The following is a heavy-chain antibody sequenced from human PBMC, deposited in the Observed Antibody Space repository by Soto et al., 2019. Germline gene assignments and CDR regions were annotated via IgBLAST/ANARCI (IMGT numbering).Heavy chain of an antibody. Sequence: QVPLVQSGAEVKKPGASVKVSCKASGYTFTGYYMHWVRQAPGQGLEWMGWINPNSGGTNYAQKFQGWVTMTRDTSISTAYMELSRLRSDDTAVYYCARCWKEWFGELLPLLDYWGQGTLVTVSS. CDR2: INPNSGGT. V-gene: IGHV1-2*04. CDR1: GYTFTGYY. D-gene: IGHD3-10*01. CDR3: ARCWKEWFGELLPLLDY. J-gene: IGHJ4*02.